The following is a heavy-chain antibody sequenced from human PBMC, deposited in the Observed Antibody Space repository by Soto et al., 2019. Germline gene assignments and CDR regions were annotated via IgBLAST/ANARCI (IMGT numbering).Heavy chain of an antibody. CDR1: GLSFCSCA. V-gene: IGHV1-69*11. Sequence: KASGLSFCSCATSCVQHHHGQGLGWRGRFIPILGTANYAQKFQGRVTITADESTSTAYMELSSLRSEDTAVYYCARGLEAVWGELGSDYYHYGMEVYHQRTTGTV. J-gene: IGHJ6*02. D-gene: IGHD1-26*01. CDR2: FIPILGTA. CDR3: ARGLEAVWGELGSDYYHYGMEV.